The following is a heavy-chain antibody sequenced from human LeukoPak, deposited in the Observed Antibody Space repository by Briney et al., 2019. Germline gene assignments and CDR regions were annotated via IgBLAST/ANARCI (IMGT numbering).Heavy chain of an antibody. V-gene: IGHV1-2*02. CDR3: ARGESIAGLGY. CDR2: INPNRAGT. CDR1: GYTFTGYY. Sequence: ASVTVSCKASGYTFTGYYMHWERQAPGQGLEWMGWINPNRAGTNYAQKFQGRVTMTRDTSISTAYMELSRLRSDDTAVYYCARGESIAGLGYWGQGTLVTASS. D-gene: IGHD6-6*01. J-gene: IGHJ4*02.